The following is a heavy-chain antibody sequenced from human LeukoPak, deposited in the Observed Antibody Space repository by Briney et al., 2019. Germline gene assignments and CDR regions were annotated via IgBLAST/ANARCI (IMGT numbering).Heavy chain of an antibody. J-gene: IGHJ4*02. CDR2: MNPNTDNR. Sequence: GASVKVSCKASGYTFTSFDINWVRQAAGQGLEWVGWMNPNTDNRGYAQRFQGRVTITWDTSISTAYMKLTSLRSEDTALYYCARVGYSNSYEYWGQGTPVTVSS. D-gene: IGHD5-18*01. V-gene: IGHV1-8*03. CDR1: GYTFTSFD. CDR3: ARVGYSNSYEY.